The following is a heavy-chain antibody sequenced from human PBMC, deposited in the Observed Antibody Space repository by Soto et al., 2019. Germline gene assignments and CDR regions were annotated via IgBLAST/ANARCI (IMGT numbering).Heavy chain of an antibody. J-gene: IGHJ6*02. D-gene: IGHD3-3*01. CDR1: GFTFSSYG. V-gene: IGHV3-33*01. CDR3: AGVYDFWSALYGMDV. CDR2: IWYDGSNK. Sequence: GGSLRLSCAASGFTFSSYGMHWVRQAPGKGLEWVAVIWYDGSNKYYADSVKGRFTISRDNSKNTLYLQMNSLRAEDTAVYYCAGVYDFWSALYGMDVWGQGTTVTVSS.